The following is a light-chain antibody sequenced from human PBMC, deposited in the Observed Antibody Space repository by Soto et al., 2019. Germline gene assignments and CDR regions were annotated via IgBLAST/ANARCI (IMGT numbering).Light chain of an antibody. Sequence: QSALTQPASVSGSPGQSITISCTGTSSDVGNYNLVSWYQQHPGKAPKLMIYDGSQRPSGVSNRFSGSKSGNTASLTISGLQTEDEADYHCCSYAGGSTWVFGGGTKLTVL. J-gene: IGLJ2*01. V-gene: IGLV2-23*01. CDR3: CSYAGGSTWV. CDR2: DGS. CDR1: SSDVGNYNL.